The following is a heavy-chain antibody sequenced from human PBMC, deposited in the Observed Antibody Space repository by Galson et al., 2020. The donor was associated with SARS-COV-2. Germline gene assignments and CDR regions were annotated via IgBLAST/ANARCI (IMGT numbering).Heavy chain of an antibody. CDR3: AKGSIAVAATGGGY. D-gene: IGHD6-19*01. CDR2: ISYEGSTT. V-gene: IGHV3-30*18. CDR1: GFTFSSYV. Sequence: GESLKISCAASGFTFSSYVMHWVRQAPGKGLEWVALISYEGSTTKYADSVTGRFTISRDNSKNNLYLEMNGLRAADTAVYYCAKGSIAVAATGGGYWGQGTLVTVSS. J-gene: IGHJ4*02.